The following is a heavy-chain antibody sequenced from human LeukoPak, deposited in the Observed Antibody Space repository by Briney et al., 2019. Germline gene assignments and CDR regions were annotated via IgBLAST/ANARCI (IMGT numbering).Heavy chain of an antibody. Sequence: SVKVSCKTSGFTFTNSAVQWVRQARGQRLEWIGWIVVGSSNTDYTQKFQERVTITRDMSTGTAYMELSSLRSEDTAVYYCAARPGGYASFDIWSQGTMVTVTS. CDR2: IVVGSSNT. D-gene: IGHD3-16*01. CDR1: GFTFTNSA. J-gene: IGHJ3*02. CDR3: AARPGGYASFDI. V-gene: IGHV1-58*01.